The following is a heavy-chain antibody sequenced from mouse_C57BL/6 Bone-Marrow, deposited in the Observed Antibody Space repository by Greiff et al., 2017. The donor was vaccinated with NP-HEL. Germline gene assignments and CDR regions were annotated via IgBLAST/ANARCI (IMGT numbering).Heavy chain of an antibody. CDR3: ARHEDGARQLRSPYAMDY. CDR2: FYPGSGSI. Sequence: VQLQQSGAELVKPGASVKLSCKASGYTFTEYTIHWVKQRSGQGLEWIGWFYPGSGSIKYNEKFKDKATLTADKSSSTVYMELSRLTSEDSAVYCCARHEDGARQLRSPYAMDYWGQGTSVTVSS. CDR1: GYTFTEYT. J-gene: IGHJ4*01. V-gene: IGHV1-62-2*01. D-gene: IGHD3-2*02.